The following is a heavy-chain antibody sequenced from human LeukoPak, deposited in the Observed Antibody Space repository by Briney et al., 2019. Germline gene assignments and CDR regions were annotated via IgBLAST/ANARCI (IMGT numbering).Heavy chain of an antibody. Sequence: SVKVSCKASGGTFSSYAISWVRQAPGQGFEWMGGIIPIFGTANYAQKFQGRVTITADESTSTAYMELSSLRSEDTAVYYCAREDHSSGYYFDYWGQGTLVTVSS. CDR3: AREDHSSGYYFDY. J-gene: IGHJ4*02. D-gene: IGHD6-19*01. V-gene: IGHV1-69*13. CDR2: IIPIFGTA. CDR1: GGTFSSYA.